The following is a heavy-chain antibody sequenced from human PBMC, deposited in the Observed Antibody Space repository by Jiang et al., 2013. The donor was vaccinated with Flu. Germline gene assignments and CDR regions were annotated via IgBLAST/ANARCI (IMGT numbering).Heavy chain of an antibody. D-gene: IGHD3-3*01. CDR3: AKDQYDFWSGYSYYYYGMDV. CDR2: ISGSGGST. V-gene: IGHV3-23*01. J-gene: IGHJ6*02. Sequence: VQLLESGGGLVQPGGSLRLSCAASGFTFSSYAMSWVRQAPGKGLEWVSAISGSGGSTYYADSVKGRFTISRDNSKNTLYLQMNSLRAEDTAVYYCAKDQYDFWSGYSYYYYGMDVWGQGTTVTVSS. CDR1: GFTFSSYA.